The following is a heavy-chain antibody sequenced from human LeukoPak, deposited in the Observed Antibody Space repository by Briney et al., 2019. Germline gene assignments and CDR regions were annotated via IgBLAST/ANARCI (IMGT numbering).Heavy chain of an antibody. J-gene: IGHJ6*03. CDR2: VTHSGGT. CDR3: ARAFRLALVNWGSEYSYYYMDV. CDR1: GGSINDHA. D-gene: IGHD3-16*01. V-gene: IGHV4-34*01. Sequence: PSETLSLTCTVSGGSINDHAWCWIRQPPGRGLEWIGEVTHSGGTYYNPSVKSRVTMSVDTSKNQFSLKLSSVTAADTAVYYCARAFRLALVNWGSEYSYYYMDVWAKGTTVSVS.